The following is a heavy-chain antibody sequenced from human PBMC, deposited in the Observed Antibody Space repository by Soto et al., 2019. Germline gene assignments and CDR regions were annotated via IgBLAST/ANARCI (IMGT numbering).Heavy chain of an antibody. D-gene: IGHD4-4*01. CDR1: GGSLSSGDYY. V-gene: IGHV4-30-4*01. CDR2: IYYSGST. CDR3: ARGGLDDYSNYLDY. J-gene: IGHJ4*02. Sequence: QVQLQESGPGLVKPSQTLSLTCPVSGGSLSSGDYYWSWIRQPPGKGLEWIGYIYYSGSTYYNPSLKSRVTISVDTSKNQSSLKLSSVTAADTAVYYCARGGLDDYSNYLDYWGQGTLVTVSS.